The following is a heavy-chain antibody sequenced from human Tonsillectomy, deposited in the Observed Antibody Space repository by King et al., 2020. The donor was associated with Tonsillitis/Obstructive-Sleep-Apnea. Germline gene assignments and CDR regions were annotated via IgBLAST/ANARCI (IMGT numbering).Heavy chain of an antibody. CDR1: EFTFSTYA. Sequence: QLVQSGGGVVQPGRSLRLSCAASEFTFSTYAMHWVRQAPGKGLEWVSVISYDGSKTDYADSVKGRFTISRDISKNTLYLQMSSLRAEDTALYYCAGGDNYGSGSYYKSGGYFQHWGLGTLLTVSS. J-gene: IGHJ1*01. D-gene: IGHD3-10*01. CDR2: ISYDGSKT. CDR3: AGGDNYGSGSYYKSGGYFQH. V-gene: IGHV3-30*04.